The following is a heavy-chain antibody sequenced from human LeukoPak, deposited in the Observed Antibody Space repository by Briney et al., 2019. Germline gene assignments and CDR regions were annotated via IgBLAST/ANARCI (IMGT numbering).Heavy chain of an antibody. CDR2: FYYSGST. D-gene: IGHD3-22*01. Sequence: KPSETLSLTCTVSGGSISNYYWSWIRQPPGKGLEWIGYFYYSGSTSYNPSLKSRVSTSVDTSKNQFSLRLSSVTAADTAVYYCARVLAYSSLSYRSYYYGMDVWGQGTTVTVSS. CDR3: ARVLAYSSLSYRSYYYGMDV. V-gene: IGHV4-59*08. CDR1: GGSISNYY. J-gene: IGHJ6*02.